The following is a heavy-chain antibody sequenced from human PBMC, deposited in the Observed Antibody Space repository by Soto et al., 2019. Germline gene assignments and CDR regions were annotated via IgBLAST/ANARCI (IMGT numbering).Heavy chain of an antibody. CDR1: GFAFNTYA. Sequence: EVQLLESGGGLVQPGGSLRLSCGASGFAFNTYAMSGARQVPGRGWEWVSAISDRGGSTYYADSVKGRFTISRDNSKNTLFLQMSSLRAEDTAVYYCAKVNPIAVAGYWYFDLWGRGTLVTVSS. V-gene: IGHV3-23*01. CDR3: AKVNPIAVAGYWYFDL. CDR2: ISDRGGST. J-gene: IGHJ2*01. D-gene: IGHD6-19*01.